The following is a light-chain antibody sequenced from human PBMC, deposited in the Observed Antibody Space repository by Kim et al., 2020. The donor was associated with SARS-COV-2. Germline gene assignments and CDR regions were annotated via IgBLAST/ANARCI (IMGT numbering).Light chain of an antibody. CDR2: KDS. CDR1: SSNIGRNY. J-gene: IGLJ2*01. CDR3: AAWDDSLSGPV. Sequence: GQRVSISCSGSSSNIGRNYVYWYQQVPGTAPKLLIYKDSQRPSGVPDRFSGSKSGTSASLAISGLRSEDEADYYCAAWDDSLSGPVFGGGTQLTVL. V-gene: IGLV1-47*01.